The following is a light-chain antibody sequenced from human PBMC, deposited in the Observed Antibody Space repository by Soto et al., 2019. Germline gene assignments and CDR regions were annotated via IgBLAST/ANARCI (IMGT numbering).Light chain of an antibody. CDR3: QKYNSARWT. J-gene: IGKJ1*01. V-gene: IGKV1-39*01. Sequence: DIQMTQSPSSLSASVGDRVTIACRASQSINSYLNWYQHKPGKAPKVLIYAASSLQSGVPSRFSGSGSGTDFTLTISSLQPEDVATYYCQKYNSARWTFGQGTKVDIK. CDR2: AAS. CDR1: QSINSY.